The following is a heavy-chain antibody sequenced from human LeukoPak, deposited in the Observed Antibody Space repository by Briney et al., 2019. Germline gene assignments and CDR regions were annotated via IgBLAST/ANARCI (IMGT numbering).Heavy chain of an antibody. V-gene: IGHV5-51*01. J-gene: IGHJ3*02. CDR2: IYPGDSDT. CDR1: GYTFTNYW. D-gene: IGHD3-10*01. CDR3: ARRYYASGSDAFDI. Sequence: GASLKIPCKGSGYTFTNYWIGWVRQMPGKGLEWLGFIYPGDSDTRYSPSFQGQVSISADKSISTTYLQWSSLKASDTAMYYCARRYYASGSDAFDIWGQGTMVTVSS.